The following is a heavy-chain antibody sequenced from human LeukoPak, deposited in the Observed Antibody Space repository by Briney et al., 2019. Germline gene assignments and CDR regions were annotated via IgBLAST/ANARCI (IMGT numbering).Heavy chain of an antibody. CDR2: IDPSDSYT. J-gene: IGHJ5*02. V-gene: IGHV5-10-1*01. CDR1: GYSFTSYS. CDR3: ARHVGVVVATGFDH. D-gene: IGHD2-15*01. Sequence: HGESLKISCKGSGYSFTSYSISWVRQMPGKGLEWMGTIDPSDSYTNYSPSFQGHVTISADKSISTAYLQWSSLRASDTAMFYCARHVGVVVATGFDHWGQGTLVTVSS.